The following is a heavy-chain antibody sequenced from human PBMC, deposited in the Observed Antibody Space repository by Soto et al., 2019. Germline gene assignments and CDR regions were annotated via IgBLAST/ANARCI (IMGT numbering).Heavy chain of an antibody. CDR3: AREDSIIIPAVSDF. V-gene: IGHV3-21*01. J-gene: IGHJ4*02. CDR1: GFAFNNYG. D-gene: IGHD3-22*01. Sequence: GGSLRLSCTVSGFAFNNYGINWVRQAPGQGLEWVSSISKSDYTYYSDSVKGRFTISRDNAKNSVSLQMNTLRVEDTAVYYCAREDSIIIPAVSDFWGQGTLVTVYS. CDR2: ISKSDYT.